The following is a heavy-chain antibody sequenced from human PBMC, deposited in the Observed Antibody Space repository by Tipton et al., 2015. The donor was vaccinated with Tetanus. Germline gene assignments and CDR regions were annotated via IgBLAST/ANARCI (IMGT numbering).Heavy chain of an antibody. CDR2: IRKKSYGGAA. CDR1: GFIFGDYA. V-gene: IGHV3-49*03. CDR3: STGYDFWDGLPPS. Sequence: SLRLSCTASGFIFGDYAMSWFRQAPGKGLEWVGVIRKKSYGGAAEYATSVKGRFTISRDDSKKIAYLQMESLKTEDTAVYYCSTGYDFWDGLPPSWGQGTLVTVSS. J-gene: IGHJ4*02. D-gene: IGHD3-3*01.